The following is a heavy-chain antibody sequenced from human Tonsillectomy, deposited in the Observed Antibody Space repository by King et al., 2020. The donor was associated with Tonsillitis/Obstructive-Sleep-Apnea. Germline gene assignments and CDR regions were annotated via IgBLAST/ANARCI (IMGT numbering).Heavy chain of an antibody. J-gene: IGHJ4*02. D-gene: IGHD5-12*01. V-gene: IGHV4-4*02. CDR3: ARTNWGYSSPTFEPAN. CDR1: GGSITSDSW. CDR2: VFRSGDS. Sequence: VQLQESGPGLVKPSGTLSLTCTVSGGSITSDSWWHWVRQSPGKGLEWVGEVFRSGDSNSNPSLKSRVTISVDISKNHFSLNLRSVAAADTAVYYCARTNWGYSSPTFEPANWGQGALVTVSS.